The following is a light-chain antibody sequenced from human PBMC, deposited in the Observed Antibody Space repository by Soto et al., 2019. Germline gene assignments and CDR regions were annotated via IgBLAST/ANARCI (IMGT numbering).Light chain of an antibody. CDR1: QSIGSG. V-gene: IGKV1-5*03. CDR3: QLYNDFQYT. CDR2: KAT. J-gene: IGKJ2*01. Sequence: DIQMTQSPSTLSASVGDGVTITCRASQSIGSGLAWYQQKPGKAPKLLIYKATNLQRGVPSRFSGSGSGTDFSLTISSLQPVDSATYYCQLYNDFQYTFVQGTKLEI.